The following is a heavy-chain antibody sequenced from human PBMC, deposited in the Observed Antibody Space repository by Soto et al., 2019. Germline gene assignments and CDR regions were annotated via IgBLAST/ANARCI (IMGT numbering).Heavy chain of an antibody. V-gene: IGHV3-53*01. J-gene: IGHJ6*02. CDR1: GFTVSSNY. CDR3: ARGATIFGVVTLYGMDV. CDR2: IYSGGST. Sequence: GALRLSCAASGFTVSSNYMSWVRQAPGKGLEWVSVIYSGGSTYYADSVKGRFTISRDNSKNTLYLQMNSLRAEDTAVYYCARGATIFGVVTLYGMDVWGQGTTVTVSS. D-gene: IGHD3-3*01.